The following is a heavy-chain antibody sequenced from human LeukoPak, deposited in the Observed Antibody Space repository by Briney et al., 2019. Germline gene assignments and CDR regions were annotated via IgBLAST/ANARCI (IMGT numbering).Heavy chain of an antibody. Sequence: GASVTVSCKASGYTFTSYGISWVRQAPGQGLEGMGWISAYNGNTNYAQKLQGRVTMTRDTSISTAYMELSRLRSDDTAVYYCAREDCGTREDYYYMDVWGKGTTVTVSS. J-gene: IGHJ6*03. CDR3: AREDCGTREDYYYMDV. CDR2: ISAYNGNT. D-gene: IGHD1-26*01. V-gene: IGHV1-18*01. CDR1: GYTFTSYG.